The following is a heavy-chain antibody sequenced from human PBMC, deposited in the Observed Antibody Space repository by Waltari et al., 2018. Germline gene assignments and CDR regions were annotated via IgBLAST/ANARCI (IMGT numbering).Heavy chain of an antibody. V-gene: IGHV4-39*01. D-gene: IGHD3-3*01. Sequence: QLQLQESGPGLVKPSETLSLTCTVSGGSISSSSYYWGWIRQPPGKGLEWIGSIYYRGSTYYNPSLKSRVTVSVDTSKNQFSLKLSSVTAADTALYYCARRGRITIFGVVNAFDIWGQGTMVTVSS. CDR2: IYYRGST. J-gene: IGHJ3*02. CDR3: ARRGRITIFGVVNAFDI. CDR1: GGSISSSSYY.